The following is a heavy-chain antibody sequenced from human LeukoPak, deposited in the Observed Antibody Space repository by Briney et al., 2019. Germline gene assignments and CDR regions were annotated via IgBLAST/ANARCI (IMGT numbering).Heavy chain of an antibody. V-gene: IGHV3-33*08. CDR2: IWFDGSDK. CDR3: ARARDGHNYFDY. D-gene: IGHD5-24*01. Sequence: GGSLRLSCEVSGFTVSGNYMSWVRQAPGKGLEWVAVIWFDGSDKYHADSVKGRVTISRDNSKNTLFLQMNSLRAEDTAVYYCARARDGHNYFDYWGQGTLVTVSS. CDR1: GFTVSGNY. J-gene: IGHJ4*02.